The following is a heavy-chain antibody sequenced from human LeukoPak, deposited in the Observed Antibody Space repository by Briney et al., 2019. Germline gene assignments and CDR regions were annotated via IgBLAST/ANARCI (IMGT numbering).Heavy chain of an antibody. CDR3: ARLTYSNNWYFRRGLDNWFDP. Sequence: SETLSLTCAVYGGSFSGYYWSWIRQPPGKGLEWIGEINHSGSANYNPSLKSRVTISVDASKSQFPLRLSSVTAADTAVYYCARLTYSNNWYFRRGLDNWFDPWGQGTLVTVSS. V-gene: IGHV4-34*01. CDR2: INHSGSA. D-gene: IGHD6-13*01. J-gene: IGHJ5*02. CDR1: GGSFSGYY.